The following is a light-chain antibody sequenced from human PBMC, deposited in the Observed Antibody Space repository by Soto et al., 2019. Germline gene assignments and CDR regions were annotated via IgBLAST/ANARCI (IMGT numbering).Light chain of an antibody. CDR2: DAS. CDR1: QSVSSY. J-gene: IGKJ4*01. Sequence: ELVLTQSPATLSLSPGETATLSCRASQSVSSYLAWYQQKPRQAPRLLINDASKRATGIPDRFSGSEYGTDFTLTISSLEPEDYAVYYCQQRSNWPPSLTIGGGTKVEIK. V-gene: IGKV3-11*01. CDR3: QQRSNWPPSLT.